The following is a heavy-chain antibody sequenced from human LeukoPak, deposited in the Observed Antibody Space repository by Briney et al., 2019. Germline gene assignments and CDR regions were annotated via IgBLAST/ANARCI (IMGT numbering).Heavy chain of an antibody. Sequence: GGSLRLSCAAFGFTFSSYAMSWVRQAPGKGLEWVSAISGSGGSTYYADSVKGRFTISRDNSKNTLYLQMNSLRAEDTAVYYCAKGPSGSYYPYYFDYWGQGTLVTVSS. CDR3: AKGPSGSYYPYYFDY. V-gene: IGHV3-23*01. CDR1: GFTFSSYA. CDR2: ISGSGGST. D-gene: IGHD3-10*01. J-gene: IGHJ4*02.